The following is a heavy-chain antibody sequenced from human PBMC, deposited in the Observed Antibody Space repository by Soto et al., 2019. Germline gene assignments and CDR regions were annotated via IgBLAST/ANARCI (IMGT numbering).Heavy chain of an antibody. CDR1: GDSVSSNSAA. V-gene: IGHV6-1*01. J-gene: IGHJ3*02. CDR3: ARVGRPGDAFDI. Sequence: KQSQTLSLTSAISGDSVSSNSAAWNWIRQSPSRGLEWLGRTYYRSKWYNDYAVSVKSRIPITPDTSKNQFSLQLNSVTPEDAAVYYCARVGRPGDAFDIWGQGTLVTVSS. D-gene: IGHD3-10*01. CDR2: TYYRSKWYN.